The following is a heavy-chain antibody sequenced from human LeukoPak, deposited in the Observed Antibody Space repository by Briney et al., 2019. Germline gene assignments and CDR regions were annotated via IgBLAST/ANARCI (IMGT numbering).Heavy chain of an antibody. CDR3: AKEGDSSFIDC. J-gene: IGHJ4*02. CDR2: ISWNSGSI. CDR1: GFTFDDYA. D-gene: IGHD6-13*01. Sequence: GGSLRLSCAASGFTFDDYAMHWVRQAPGKGLEWVSGISWNSGSIGYADSVKGQFTISRDNAKNSLHLQMNSLRAEDTALYYCAKEGDSSFIDCWGQGTLVTVSS. V-gene: IGHV3-9*01.